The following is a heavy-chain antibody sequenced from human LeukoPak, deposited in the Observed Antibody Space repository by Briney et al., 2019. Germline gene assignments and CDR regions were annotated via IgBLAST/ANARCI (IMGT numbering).Heavy chain of an antibody. CDR2: FDPEDGET. CDR1: GYTLTELS. CDR3: ATYTVVPAALGV. J-gene: IGHJ6*04. Sequence: PVKVSCKVSGYTLTELSMHTVRQSPGKGLEWMGGFDPEDGETIYAQKFQGRVTMTEDTSTDTAYMELSSLRSEDTAVYYCATYTVVPAALGVWGKGATVTVSS. V-gene: IGHV1-24*01. D-gene: IGHD2-2*01.